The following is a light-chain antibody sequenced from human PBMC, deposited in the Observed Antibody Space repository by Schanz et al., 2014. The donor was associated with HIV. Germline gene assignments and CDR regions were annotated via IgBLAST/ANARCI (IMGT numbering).Light chain of an antibody. Sequence: EIVLTQSPATLSLSPGERATLSCRASQSVGNYLAWYQQKPGQAPRLLIYDASNRATGIPARFSGSGSETAFTLTISSLQSEDFAVYYCQQSNNWPPLTFGGGTKVEIK. J-gene: IGKJ4*01. V-gene: IGKV3-11*01. CDR3: QQSNNWPPLT. CDR1: QSVGNY. CDR2: DAS.